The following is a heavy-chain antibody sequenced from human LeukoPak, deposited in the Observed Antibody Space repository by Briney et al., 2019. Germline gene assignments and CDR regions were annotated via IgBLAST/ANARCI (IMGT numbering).Heavy chain of an antibody. CDR1: GFTFSSYE. V-gene: IGHV3-48*03. D-gene: IGHD1-26*01. CDR2: ISSSGSTI. J-gene: IGHJ5*02. CDR3: ARSLVVGATYPYH. Sequence: GGSLRLSCAASGFTFSSYEMNWVRQAPGKGLEWVSYISSSGSTIYYADSVKGRFTISRDNAKNTLYLQMNSLRAEDTAVYYCARSLVVGATYPYHWGQGTLVTVSS.